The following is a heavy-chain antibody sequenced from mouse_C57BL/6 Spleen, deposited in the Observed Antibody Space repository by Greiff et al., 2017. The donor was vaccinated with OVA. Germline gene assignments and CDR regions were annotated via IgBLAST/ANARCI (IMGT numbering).Heavy chain of an antibody. V-gene: IGHV1-53*01. CDR1: GYTFTSYW. J-gene: IGHJ2*01. D-gene: IGHD3-3*01. CDR3: ARSRALYYFDY. CDR2: INPSNGGT. Sequence: QVQLKQPGTELVKPGASVKLSCKASGYTFTSYWMHWVKQRPGQGLEWIGNINPSNGGTNYNEKFKRKATLTVDKSSSTAYMQLSSLTSEDSAVYYCARSRALYYFDYWGQGTTLTVSS.